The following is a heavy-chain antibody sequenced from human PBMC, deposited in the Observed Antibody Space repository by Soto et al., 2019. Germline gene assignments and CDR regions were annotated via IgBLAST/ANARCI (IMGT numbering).Heavy chain of an antibody. CDR1: GFTFSAYY. CDR3: ARSLLDEYSSSWRSAYYGMDV. J-gene: IGHJ6*02. CDR2: INPNSGGT. Sequence: VASVKVSCKASGFTFSAYYIYWVRQAPGQGLEWNGWINPNSGGTNNAQKFQGRVTMTRETSTSTVYMELSALISDDTAVYFCARSLLDEYSSSWRSAYYGMDVWGQGTTVTVSS. V-gene: IGHV1-2*02. D-gene: IGHD2-2*01.